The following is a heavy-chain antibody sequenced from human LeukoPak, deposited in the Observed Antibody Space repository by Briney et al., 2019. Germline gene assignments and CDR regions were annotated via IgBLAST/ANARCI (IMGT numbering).Heavy chain of an antibody. CDR3: ARGSSRSFAI. J-gene: IGHJ3*02. D-gene: IGHD3-10*01. Sequence: SETLSLTCTVSGYSISSGYYWGWIRQPPGKGLEWIGSIYHSGSTYYNPSLKGRVTISVDPSKNQFSLKLRSVPAADTAVYYCARGSSRSFAIWGLGTMVTVSS. CDR2: IYHSGST. V-gene: IGHV4-38-2*02. CDR1: GYSISSGYY.